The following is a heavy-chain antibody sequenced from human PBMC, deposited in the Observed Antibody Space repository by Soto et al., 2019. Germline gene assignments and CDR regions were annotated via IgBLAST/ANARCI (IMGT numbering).Heavy chain of an antibody. V-gene: IGHV3-9*01. J-gene: IGHJ4*02. Sequence: EVQLVESGGGLVQPGRSLRLSCAASGFTFDDYAMHWVRQAPGKGLEWVSIMSWNSGRIGYADSVKGRFTISRDNAKKSLYLQMNSLRAEDTALYYCAKDKWELSYYFDHWGQGTLVTVSS. CDR2: MSWNSGRI. D-gene: IGHD1-26*01. CDR1: GFTFDDYA. CDR3: AKDKWELSYYFDH.